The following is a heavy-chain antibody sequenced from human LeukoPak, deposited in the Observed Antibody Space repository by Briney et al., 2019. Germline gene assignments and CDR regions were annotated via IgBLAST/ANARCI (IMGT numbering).Heavy chain of an antibody. CDR1: GGSFSGYY. CDR2: IYYSGST. CDR3: ARVGLGDYYGY. Sequence: SETLSLTCAVYGGSFSGYYWSWIRQPPGKGLEWIGYIYYSGSTYYNPSLKSRVTISVDASKNQFSLKLSSVTAADTAVYYCARVGLGDYYGYWGQGTLVTVSS. J-gene: IGHJ4*02. V-gene: IGHV4-30-4*01. D-gene: IGHD3-10*01.